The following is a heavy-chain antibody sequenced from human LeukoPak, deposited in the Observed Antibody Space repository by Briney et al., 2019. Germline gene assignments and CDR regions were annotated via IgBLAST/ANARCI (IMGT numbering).Heavy chain of an antibody. CDR2: INPSGGST. J-gene: IGHJ5*02. D-gene: IGHD3-16*01. CDR1: GYTFTSYY. V-gene: IGHV1-46*01. Sequence: ASVKVSCKASGYTFTSYYMHWVRQAPGQGLEWMGIINPSGGSTSYAQKFQGRVAITADESTSTAYMELSSLRSEDTAVYYCAREGDYVWGSDDQYNWFDPWGQGTLVTVSS. CDR3: AREGDYVWGSDDQYNWFDP.